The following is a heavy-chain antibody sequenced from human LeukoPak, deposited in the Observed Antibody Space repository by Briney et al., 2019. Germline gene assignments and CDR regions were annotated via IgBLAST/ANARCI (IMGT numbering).Heavy chain of an antibody. CDR2: IYYSGST. Sequence: NPSETLSLTCTVSGGSISSYYWSWIRQPPGKGLEWIGYIYYSGSTNYNPSLKSRVTISVDTSKNQFSLKLSSVTAADTAVYYCARLTTIAVAGAHYFDYWGQGTLVTVSS. CDR3: ARLTTIAVAGAHYFDY. V-gene: IGHV4-59*08. CDR1: GGSISSYY. J-gene: IGHJ4*02. D-gene: IGHD6-19*01.